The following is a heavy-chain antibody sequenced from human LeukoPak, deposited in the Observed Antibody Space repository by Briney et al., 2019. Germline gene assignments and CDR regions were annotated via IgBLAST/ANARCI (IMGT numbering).Heavy chain of an antibody. CDR1: GFNFSSYG. V-gene: IGHV3-33*01. J-gene: IGHJ4*02. CDR2: IWFDGSNI. CDR3: ARDSLPVAVTGPFDH. D-gene: IGHD6-19*01. Sequence: HPGRSLRLSCAASGFNFSSYGMHWVRQAPGKGLEWVTSIWFDGSNIHYADSVKGRVIISRDNSKSALYLQMNSLRAEDTAIYYCARDSLPVAVTGPFDHWGQRALVTVSS.